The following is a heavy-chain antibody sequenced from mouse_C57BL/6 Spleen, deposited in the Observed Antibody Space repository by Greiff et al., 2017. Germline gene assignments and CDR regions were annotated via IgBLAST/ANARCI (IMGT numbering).Heavy chain of an antibody. CDR3: ARHEDHRLYGPSYVGLDY. D-gene: IGHD1-1*01. J-gene: IGHJ2*01. V-gene: IGHV1-62-2*01. CDR1: GYTFTEYT. CDR2: FYPGSGSI. Sequence: VQLQESGAELVKPGASVKLSCKASGYTFTEYTIHWVKQRPGQGLEWIGWFYPGSGSIKYNEKFKDKATLTADKSSSTVYMGLSRVTSEDSAVYFGARHEDHRLYGPSYVGLDYWGQGTTLTVSS.